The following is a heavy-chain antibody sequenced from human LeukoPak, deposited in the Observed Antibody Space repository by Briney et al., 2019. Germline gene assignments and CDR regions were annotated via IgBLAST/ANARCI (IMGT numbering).Heavy chain of an antibody. CDR1: GGTFSSYA. J-gene: IGHJ3*02. D-gene: IGHD2-15*01. CDR2: IIPIFGTA. V-gene: IGHV1-69*13. CDR3: ATSSRVVVVLQMGAFDI. Sequence: GASVKVSCKASGGTFSSYAISWVRQAPGQGLEWMGGIIPIFGTANYAQKFQGRVTITADESTSTAYMELSSLRSEDTAVYYCATSSRVVVVLQMGAFDIWGQGTMVTVSS.